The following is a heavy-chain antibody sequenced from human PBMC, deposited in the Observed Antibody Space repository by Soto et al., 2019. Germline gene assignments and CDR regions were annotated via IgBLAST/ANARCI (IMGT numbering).Heavy chain of an antibody. V-gene: IGHV4-4*02. CDR2: ISHSGTA. D-gene: IGHD1-20*01. CDR3: ARVVLSITRGAFDA. Sequence: QVHLQESGPGLVKPSGTLSLTCAVSGDSISSSHWWTLVRQSPGKGLEYIGEISHSGTANSNPPLKRRVTLSVDKSKNHFSLTLNSVTPADTAVYYCARVVLSITRGAFDAWAQGTPVTVSP. J-gene: IGHJ3*01. CDR1: GDSISSSHW.